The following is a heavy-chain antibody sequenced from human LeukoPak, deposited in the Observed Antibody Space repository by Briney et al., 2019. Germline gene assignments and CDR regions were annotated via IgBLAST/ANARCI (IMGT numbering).Heavy chain of an antibody. CDR2: MNPNGGNT. V-gene: IGHV1-8*01. J-gene: IGHJ4*02. D-gene: IGHD2-2*01. CDR1: GYTFTSYD. Sequence: ASVKVSCKASGYTFTSYDINWVRQATGQGLEWMGWMNPNGGNTGYAQKFQGRVTMTRYTSISTAYMELSSLRSEDTAVYYCARRESSTSPLEPIDYWGQGTLDTVSS. CDR3: ARRESSTSPLEPIDY.